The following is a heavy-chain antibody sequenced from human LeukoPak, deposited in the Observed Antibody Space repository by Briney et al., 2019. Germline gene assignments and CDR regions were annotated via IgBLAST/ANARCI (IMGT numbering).Heavy chain of an antibody. CDR1: DGSMSSYY. D-gene: IGHD3-9*01. J-gene: IGHJ4*02. CDR3: VRDSRNYGIY. V-gene: IGHV4-59*01. CDR2: IYYDGYT. Sequence: SETLSLTCTVSDGSMSSYYWSWIRQPPGKGLEWIGYIYYDGYTSYNASLKSRVTISIDTSKNQFSLKLDSVTAADTAMYYCVRDSRNYGIYWGQGTLVTVSS.